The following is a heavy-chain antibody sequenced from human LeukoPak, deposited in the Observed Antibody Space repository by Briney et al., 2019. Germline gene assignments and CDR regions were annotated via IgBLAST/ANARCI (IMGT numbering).Heavy chain of an antibody. J-gene: IGHJ3*02. V-gene: IGHV1-24*01. Sequence: ASVKVSCKASGYTFTTYGISWVRQAPGKGLEWMGGFDPEDGETIYAQKFQGRVTMTEDTSTDTAYMELSSLRSEDTAVYYCATVGYYDSSGSDLISHAFDIWGQGTMVTVSS. CDR1: GYTFTTYG. CDR2: FDPEDGET. D-gene: IGHD3-22*01. CDR3: ATVGYYDSSGSDLISHAFDI.